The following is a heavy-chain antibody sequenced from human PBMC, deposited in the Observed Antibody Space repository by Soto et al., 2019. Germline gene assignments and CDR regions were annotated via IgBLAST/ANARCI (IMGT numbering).Heavy chain of an antibody. V-gene: IGHV3-23*01. CDR2: ISGSGSST. CDR3: AKGGRIAARHYFDY. D-gene: IGHD6-6*01. Sequence: QSGESLTLSCAASGFTFSSYAMSWVRQAPGKGLEWVSAISGSGSSTYYADSVKGRFTISRDNSKNTLNLQMNSLTAEDTAVYYCAKGGRIAARHYFDYWGQGTLVTVSS. CDR1: GFTFSSYA. J-gene: IGHJ4*02.